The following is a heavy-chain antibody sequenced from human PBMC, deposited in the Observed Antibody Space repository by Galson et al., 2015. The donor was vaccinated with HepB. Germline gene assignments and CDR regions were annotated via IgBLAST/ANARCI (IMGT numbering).Heavy chain of an antibody. J-gene: IGHJ4*02. Sequence: SVKVSCKASGGTFSSYAISWVRQAPGQGLEWMGRIIPILGIANYAQKFQGRVTITADKSTSTAYMELSSLRSGDTAVYYCARDKGASSGYSLWGQGTLVTVSS. CDR3: ARDKGASSGYSL. D-gene: IGHD3-22*01. CDR2: IIPILGIA. CDR1: GGTFSSYA. V-gene: IGHV1-69*04.